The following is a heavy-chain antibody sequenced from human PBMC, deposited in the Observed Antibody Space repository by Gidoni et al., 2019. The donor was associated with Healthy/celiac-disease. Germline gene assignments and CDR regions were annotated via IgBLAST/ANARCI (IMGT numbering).Heavy chain of an antibody. J-gene: IGHJ3*02. CDR2: IYYSGST. D-gene: IGHD5-12*01. Sequence: GLEWIGYIYYSGSTNYNPSLKSRVTISVETSKNQFSLKLSSVTAADTAVYYCARDLRARRDGYKISDAFYIWGQGTMVTVSS. CDR3: ARDLRARRDGYKISDAFYI. V-gene: IGHV4-59*01.